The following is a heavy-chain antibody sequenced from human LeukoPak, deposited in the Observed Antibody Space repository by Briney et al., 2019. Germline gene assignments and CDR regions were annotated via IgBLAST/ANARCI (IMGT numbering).Heavy chain of an antibody. CDR2: TYFGSKWYH. J-gene: IGHJ4*02. CDR3: ARGLGWPYFDS. Sequence: SQTLSLTCAISGDSVSRNNIAWNWIRQSPSKALECLGRTYFGSKWYHEYAISVKGRITINPDTSKNQFSLQLNSVIPEDTAIYYCARGLGWPYFDSWGQGTLVTVSS. CDR1: GDSVSRNNIA. D-gene: IGHD5-24*01. V-gene: IGHV6-1*01.